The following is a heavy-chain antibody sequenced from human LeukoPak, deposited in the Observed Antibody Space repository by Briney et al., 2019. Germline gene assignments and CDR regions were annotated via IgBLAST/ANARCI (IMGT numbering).Heavy chain of an antibody. D-gene: IGHD1-1*01. Sequence: SETLSLTCAVYGGSFNGYYWSWIRQSPGKGLEWIGEINRSGVINYNPSLKSRVTLSVDTSKSQFSLKLSSVTAADTGVFYCARGRFGNPLQLQPRRPFDMWGQGTMVTVSS. V-gene: IGHV4-34*01. CDR1: GGSFNGYY. J-gene: IGHJ3*02. CDR3: ARGRFGNPLQLQPRRPFDM. CDR2: INRSGVI.